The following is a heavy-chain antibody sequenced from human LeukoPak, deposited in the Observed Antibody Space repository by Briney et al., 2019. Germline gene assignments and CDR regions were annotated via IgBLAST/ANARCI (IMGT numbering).Heavy chain of an antibody. V-gene: IGHV3-23*01. J-gene: IGHJ3*01. Sequence: PGGSLRLSCAASGFTFSNYAMNWVRQAPGKGLEWVSTIRGSGSGTYYVDSVKGRFIMSRDNSKDMLFLQMTGLRAEDTALYYCAKGRYGDYYDGFDVWGQGTLVTVSS. D-gene: IGHD4-17*01. CDR2: IRGSGSGT. CDR1: GFTFSNYA. CDR3: AKGRYGDYYDGFDV.